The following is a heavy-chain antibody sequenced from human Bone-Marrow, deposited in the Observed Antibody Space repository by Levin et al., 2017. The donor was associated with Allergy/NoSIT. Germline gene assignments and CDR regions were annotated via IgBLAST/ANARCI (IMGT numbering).Heavy chain of an antibody. CDR1: GDFISNHY. D-gene: IGHD2-15*01. V-gene: IGHV4-4*07. CDR3: ASAHSDPQTKKWSMLGD. J-gene: IGHJ4*02. CDR2: IYDGGKP. Sequence: KTSETLSLTCSVSGDFISNHYWNWIRQPAGKGLEWIGRIYDGGKPTYNLSLKSRVTMSVDTSKNQFSLKLTSVTAADTAVYLCASAHSDPQTKKWSMLGDWGRGILVTVSS.